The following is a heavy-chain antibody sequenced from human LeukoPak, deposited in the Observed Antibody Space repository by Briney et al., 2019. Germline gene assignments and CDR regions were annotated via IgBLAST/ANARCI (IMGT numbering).Heavy chain of an antibody. CDR3: ARDLGAAAGTSDAFDI. CDR1: GFTFSSYS. V-gene: IGHV3-21*01. CDR2: ISSSSSYI. D-gene: IGHD6-13*01. Sequence: GRSLRLSCAASGFTFSSYSMNWVRQAPGKGLEWVSSISSSSSYIYYADSVKGRFTISRDNAKNSLYLQMNSLRAEDTAVYYCARDLGAAAGTSDAFDIWGQGTMVTVSS. J-gene: IGHJ3*02.